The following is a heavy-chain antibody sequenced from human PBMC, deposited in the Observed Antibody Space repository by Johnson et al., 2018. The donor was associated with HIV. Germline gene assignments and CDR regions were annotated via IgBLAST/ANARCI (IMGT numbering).Heavy chain of an antibody. CDR1: GFTVSSNY. Sequence: VQLVESGGGLVQPGGSLRLSCAASGFTVSSNYMSWVRQAPGKGLEWVSVIYSGCSTYYAASVKGRFTISRDNSKNTLYLQMNSLRAEDTAGYYCASDGDLNRYCSNGVCSDAFDFWGQGTMVTVSS. CDR2: IYSGCST. CDR3: ASDGDLNRYCSNGVCSDAFDF. D-gene: IGHD2-8*01. V-gene: IGHV3-66*01. J-gene: IGHJ3*01.